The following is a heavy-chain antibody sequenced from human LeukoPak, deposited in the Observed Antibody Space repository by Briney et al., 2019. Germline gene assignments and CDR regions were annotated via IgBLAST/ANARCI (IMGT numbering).Heavy chain of an antibody. Sequence: GASVKVSCKASGYTFTGYYMHWVRQAPGQGLEWMGWINPNSGGTNYAQKFQGRVTMTRDTSISTAYMELSRLRSDDTAVYYCARDNSSSWFTPEGAYDYWGQGTLVTVSS. V-gene: IGHV1-2*02. CDR2: INPNSGGT. D-gene: IGHD6-13*01. J-gene: IGHJ4*02. CDR1: GYTFTGYY. CDR3: ARDNSSSWFTPEGAYDY.